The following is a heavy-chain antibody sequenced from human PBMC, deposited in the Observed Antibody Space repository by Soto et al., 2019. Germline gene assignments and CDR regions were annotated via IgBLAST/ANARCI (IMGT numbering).Heavy chain of an antibody. CDR3: ARHLVGSTRGNFDY. J-gene: IGHJ4*01. D-gene: IGHD2-2*01. CDR2: IYPYDSDT. Sequence: GESLKISCKTSGYSFTSYWIGWVRQMPGKGMEWMGNIYPYDSDTRYSPSFQGQVTISADTPITTAYLQWSGLRASDTAMYFCARHLVGSTRGNFDYWGQGTLVTVS. V-gene: IGHV5-51*01. CDR1: GYSFTSYW.